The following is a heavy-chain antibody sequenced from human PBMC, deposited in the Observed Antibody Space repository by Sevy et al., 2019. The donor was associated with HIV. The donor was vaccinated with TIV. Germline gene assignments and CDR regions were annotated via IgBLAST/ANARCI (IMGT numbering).Heavy chain of an antibody. CDR2: FDPEDGET. CDR1: GYTLTELS. V-gene: IGHV1-24*01. CDR3: ATSRDYYERSGSNFDF. D-gene: IGHD3-22*01. J-gene: IGHJ4*02. Sequence: ASVKVSCKVSGYTLTELSMHWVRQAPGKGLEWMGSFDPEDGETIYAQKFQGRVTMTQETSTETAYRELSSLRSEDTAVYYCATSRDYYERSGSNFDFWGQGTLVTVSS.